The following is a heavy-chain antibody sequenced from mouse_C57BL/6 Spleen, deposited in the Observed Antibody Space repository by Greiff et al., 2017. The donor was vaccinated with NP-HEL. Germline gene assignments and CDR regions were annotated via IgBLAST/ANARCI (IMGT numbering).Heavy chain of an antibody. Sequence: QVQLQQSGAELMKPGASVKLSCKATGYTFTGYWIEWVKQRPGHGLEWIGEILPGSGSTNYNEKFKGKATFTADTSSNTAYMQLSSLTTEDSAIYYCARGDYYDYEDLAWFAYWGQGTLVTVSA. CDR2: ILPGSGST. CDR3: ARGDYYDYEDLAWFAY. D-gene: IGHD2-4*01. V-gene: IGHV1-9*01. J-gene: IGHJ3*01. CDR1: GYTFTGYW.